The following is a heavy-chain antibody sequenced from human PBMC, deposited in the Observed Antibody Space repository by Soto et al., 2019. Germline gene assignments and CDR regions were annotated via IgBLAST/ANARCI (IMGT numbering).Heavy chain of an antibody. CDR1: GYSYRIYA. CDR3: ARDPSNTSGPPAY. J-gene: IGHJ4*02. V-gene: IGHV1-18*01. D-gene: IGHD3-22*01. Sequence: ASVKVSCKTSGYSYRIYAITWVRQAPGQGLEWMGWISTYNHDTRYAQRFQGRLSMATDTSTSTAYMELRSLTSDDTAVYYCARDPSNTSGPPAYWGQGTLVTVSS. CDR2: ISTYNHDT.